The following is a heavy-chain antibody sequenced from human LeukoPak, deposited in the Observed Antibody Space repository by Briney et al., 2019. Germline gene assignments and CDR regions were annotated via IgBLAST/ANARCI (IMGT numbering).Heavy chain of an antibody. CDR1: GFTFSSYW. Sequence: SGGSLRFSCAASGFTFSSYWKSWVRQAPGKGLEWVANIKQDGSEKYYVDSVKGRFTISRDNAKNSLYLQMNSLRGEDTAVYYCARDRYNFDYWGQGTLVTVSS. V-gene: IGHV3-7*01. CDR2: IKQDGSEK. CDR3: ARDRYNFDY. D-gene: IGHD1-20*01. J-gene: IGHJ4*02.